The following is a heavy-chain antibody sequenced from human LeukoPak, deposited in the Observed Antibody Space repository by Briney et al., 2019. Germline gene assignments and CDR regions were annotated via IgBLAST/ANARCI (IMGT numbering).Heavy chain of an antibody. Sequence: GASVTVSCTASGGTFSSYAISWVRQAPGQGLEWMGGIIPIFGTANYAQKFQGRVTITADESTSTAYMELSSLRSEDTAVYYCAREGELGDWFDPWGQGTLVTVSS. D-gene: IGHD1-26*01. J-gene: IGHJ5*02. CDR2: IIPIFGTA. CDR1: GGTFSSYA. V-gene: IGHV1-69*13. CDR3: AREGELGDWFDP.